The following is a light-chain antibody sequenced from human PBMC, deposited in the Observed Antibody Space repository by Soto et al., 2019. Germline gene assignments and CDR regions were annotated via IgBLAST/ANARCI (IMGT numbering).Light chain of an antibody. V-gene: IGKV3-15*01. CDR1: QSVSSN. J-gene: IGKJ1*01. Sequence: EIVMTQSPATLSVSPGERATLSCRASQSVSSNLAWYQQKPGQAPRLLIYGASTRATVIPARFSGSVSGTEFTLTISSLQSEDFAVYYCQQYNNWWTFGQGTKVEIK. CDR2: GAS. CDR3: QQYNNWWT.